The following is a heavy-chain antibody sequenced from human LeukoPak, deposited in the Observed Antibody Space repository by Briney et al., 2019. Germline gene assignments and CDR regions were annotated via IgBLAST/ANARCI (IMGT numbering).Heavy chain of an antibody. D-gene: IGHD6-13*01. V-gene: IGHV3-21*01. CDR2: ISSSSNYI. CDR1: GFTFSSYS. CDR3: ARDHRIAATGISPFFDY. J-gene: IGHJ4*02. Sequence: PGGSLRLSCAASGFTFSSYSMNWVRQAPGKGLEWVSSISSSSNYIYYADSVKGRFTISRDNAKNSLYLQMNSLRAEDTAVYYCARDHRIAATGISPFFDYWGQGTLVTVSS.